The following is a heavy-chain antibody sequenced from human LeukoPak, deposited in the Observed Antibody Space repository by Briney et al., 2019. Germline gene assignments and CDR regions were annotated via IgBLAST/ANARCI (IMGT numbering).Heavy chain of an antibody. Sequence: SETLSLTCTVSGGSISSYYWSWIRQPPGKGLEWIEYIYYSESTNYNPSLKSRVTISVDTSKNQFSLKLSSVTAADTAVYYCARIHSSSWYLNWFDPWGQGTLVTVSP. J-gene: IGHJ5*02. CDR2: IYYSEST. D-gene: IGHD6-13*01. V-gene: IGHV4-59*01. CDR1: GGSISSYY. CDR3: ARIHSSSWYLNWFDP.